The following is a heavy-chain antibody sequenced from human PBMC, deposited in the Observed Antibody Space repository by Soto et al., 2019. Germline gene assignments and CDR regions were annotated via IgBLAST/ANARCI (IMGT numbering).Heavy chain of an antibody. J-gene: IGHJ4*02. D-gene: IGHD2-2*01. CDR1: GYNFIKYG. V-gene: IGHV1-18*01. Sequence: QVQLVQSGAEVKKPGASVKVSCKGLGYNFIKYGINWVHQAPGQGLEWMGWISPYSGYTHSAQKFQGRLTLTTDTAATTAYMELRSLRSADTALYYCTREAIVVIPAAQPSHFDSWGQGTLVTVSS. CDR3: TREAIVVIPAAQPSHFDS. CDR2: ISPYSGYT.